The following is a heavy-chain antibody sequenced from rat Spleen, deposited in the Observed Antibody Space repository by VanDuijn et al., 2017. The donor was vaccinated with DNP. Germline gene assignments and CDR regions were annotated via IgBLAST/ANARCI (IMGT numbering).Heavy chain of an antibody. CDR2: ISPGGGNT. CDR1: GFTFSDYG. J-gene: IGHJ3*01. D-gene: IGHD1-10*01. V-gene: IGHV5S11*01. CDR3: TRPNNYGFAY. Sequence: EVQLVESGGGLVQPGRSMKLSCAASGFTFSDYGMAWVLQAPTRGLEWVASISPGGGNTYYRDSVKGRFTISRDNAKSTLYLQMDSLRSEETATYYCTRPNNYGFAYWGQGTLVTVSS.